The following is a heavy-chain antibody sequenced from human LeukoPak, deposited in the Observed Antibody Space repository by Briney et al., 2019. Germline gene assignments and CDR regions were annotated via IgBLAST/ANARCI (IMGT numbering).Heavy chain of an antibody. J-gene: IGHJ4*02. CDR3: ARGVSYCGGDCSYHLDY. Sequence: SETLSLTCAVYGGSFSGYYWSWIRQPPGKWLEWIGEINHSGSTYYNPSLKSRVTISVDTSKNQFSLKLSSVTAADTAVYYCARGVSYCGGDCSYHLDYWGQGTLVTVSS. D-gene: IGHD2-21*02. CDR1: GGSFSGYY. CDR2: INHSGST. V-gene: IGHV4-34*01.